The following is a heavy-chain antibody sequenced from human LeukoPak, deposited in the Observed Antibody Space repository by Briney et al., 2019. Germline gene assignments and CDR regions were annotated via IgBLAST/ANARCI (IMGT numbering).Heavy chain of an antibody. D-gene: IGHD2-2*01. CDR3: ARTALLGYCSSTSCYGQRNWFDP. J-gene: IGHJ5*02. V-gene: IGHV4-30-2*01. CDR1: GGSISSGGYS. Sequence: SETLSLTCAVSGGSISSGGYSWSWIRQPPGKGLEWIGYIYHSGSTNYNPSLKSRVTISVDTSKNQFSLKLSSVTAADTAVYYCARTALLGYCSSTSCYGQRNWFDPWGQGTLVTVSS. CDR2: IYHSGST.